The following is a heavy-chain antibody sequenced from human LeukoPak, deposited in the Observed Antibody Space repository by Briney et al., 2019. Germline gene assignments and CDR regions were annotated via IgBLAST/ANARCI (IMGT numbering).Heavy chain of an antibody. CDR1: GFTFSSYS. V-gene: IGHV3-74*01. Sequence: PGGSLRLSCAASGFTFSSYSMNWVRQAPGKGLVWVSRINSDGSSTTYADSVKGRFTISRDNAKNTLYLQMNSLRAEDTAVYYCARVAYSSSWFVDYWGQGTLVTVSS. J-gene: IGHJ4*02. CDR2: INSDGSST. D-gene: IGHD6-13*01. CDR3: ARVAYSSSWFVDY.